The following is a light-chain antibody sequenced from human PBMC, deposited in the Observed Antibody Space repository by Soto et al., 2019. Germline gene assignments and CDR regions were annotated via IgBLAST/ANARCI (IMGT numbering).Light chain of an antibody. Sequence: EIVLTQSPGTLSLSPGERATLSCRASHTISSSYLAWYQQKPGQAPRLLMYGISRRATGIPDRFSGSGSGTDFTLTITRLEPEDFAVYYCQQYVSSLFTFGPGTKVDIK. J-gene: IGKJ3*01. V-gene: IGKV3-20*01. CDR3: QQYVSSLFT. CDR1: HTISSSY. CDR2: GIS.